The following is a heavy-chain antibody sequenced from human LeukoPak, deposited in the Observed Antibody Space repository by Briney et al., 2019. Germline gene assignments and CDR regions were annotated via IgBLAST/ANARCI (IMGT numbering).Heavy chain of an antibody. CDR1: GGTFSSYA. J-gene: IGHJ6*03. V-gene: IGHV1-69*05. D-gene: IGHD6-19*01. CDR3: ASSSGSLDLYYYYYMDV. CDR2: IIPIFGTA. Sequence: SVKVSCKASGGTFSSYAISWVRQAPGQGLEWMGRIIPIFGTANYAQKFQGRVTITTDESTSTAYMELSSLRSEDTAVYYCASSSGSLDLYYYYYMDVWGKGTAVTVSS.